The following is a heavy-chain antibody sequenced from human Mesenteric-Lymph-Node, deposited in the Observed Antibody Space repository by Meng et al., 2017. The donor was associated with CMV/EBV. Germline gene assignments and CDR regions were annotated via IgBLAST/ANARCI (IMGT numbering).Heavy chain of an antibody. J-gene: IGHJ3*02. CDR1: GFSVSSKY. CDR3: ARESSDIVVVPAAQTGAFDI. D-gene: IGHD2-2*01. CDR2: LYSGGST. Sequence: GESLKISRAASGFSVSSKYMGWVRQAPGKGLEWVSVLYSGGSTYYADSVEGRFTISRDNSKNTLYLQMNSLRAEDSAVYYCARESSDIVVVPAAQTGAFDIWGQGTMVTVSS. V-gene: IGHV3-66*02.